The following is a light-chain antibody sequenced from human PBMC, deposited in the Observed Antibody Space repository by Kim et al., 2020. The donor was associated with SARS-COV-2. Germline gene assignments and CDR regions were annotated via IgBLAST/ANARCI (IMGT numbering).Light chain of an antibody. CDR3: CSYTSSNTYV. CDR1: SSDVGTYNH. CDR2: EVS. Sequence: QSALTQPPSVSGSPGQSVTISCTGTSSDVGTYNHVSWYQQPPGTAPKLMIFEVSNRPSGVPDRFSGSKSDNTASLTISGLQAEDEADYYCCSYTSSNTYVFGTGTKVIVL. V-gene: IGLV2-18*02. J-gene: IGLJ1*01.